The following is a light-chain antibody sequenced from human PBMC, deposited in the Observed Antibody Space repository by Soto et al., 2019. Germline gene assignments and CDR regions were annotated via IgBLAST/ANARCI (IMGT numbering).Light chain of an antibody. CDR3: QQYDSSRT. V-gene: IGKV3-20*01. J-gene: IGKJ1*01. Sequence: EIVLTQSPGTLSLSPGESATLSCRASQSVDSRFLAWYQQKPGQAPRLLMYGASTRATGIPDRFSGSGSGTDFTLSISSLEPEDFAVYYCQQYDSSRTFGHGTKVEMK. CDR1: QSVDSRF. CDR2: GAS.